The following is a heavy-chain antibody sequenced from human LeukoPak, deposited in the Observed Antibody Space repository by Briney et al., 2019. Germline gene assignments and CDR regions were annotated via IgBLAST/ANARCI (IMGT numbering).Heavy chain of an antibody. V-gene: IGHV3-53*01. J-gene: IGHJ4*02. CDR3: ARRDIVVVVSASDY. CDR1: GFTVSSNS. D-gene: IGHD2-15*01. Sequence: GGSLRLPCTVSGFTVSSNSMSWVRQAPGKGLEWVSFIYSDNTHYSDSVKGRFTISRDNSKNTLYLQMNSLRAEDTAVYYCARRDIVVVVSASDYWGQGTLVTVSS. CDR2: IYSDNT.